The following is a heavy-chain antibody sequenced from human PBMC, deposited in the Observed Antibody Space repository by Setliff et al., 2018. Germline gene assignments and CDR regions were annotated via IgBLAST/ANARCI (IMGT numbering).Heavy chain of an antibody. Sequence: SVKVSCKASGGSFDSDVITWVRQAPGQGLEWMGRLIPILGKTNYAESFQGRVLITADRSTNTVQMQVSSLRSEDTAIYYCARDSQLGFYYFDSWGRGTLVTSPQ. D-gene: IGHD1-1*01. CDR2: LIPILGKT. V-gene: IGHV1-69*13. J-gene: IGHJ4*02. CDR1: GGSFDSDV. CDR3: ARDSQLGFYYFDS.